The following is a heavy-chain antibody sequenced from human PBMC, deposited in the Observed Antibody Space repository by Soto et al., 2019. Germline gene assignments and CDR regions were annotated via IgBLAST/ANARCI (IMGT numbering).Heavy chain of an antibody. CDR2: IWYDGSEK. D-gene: IGHD3-16*01. CDR1: GFPFSSHG. Sequence: GGSLRLSCAASGFPFSSHGMHWVRQAPGKGLEWVAVIWYDGSEKKYADSVKGRWTISRDNSKNTLHLQMNSLRVEDTAVYYCARWGDDKALDYWGQGALVTVSS. J-gene: IGHJ4*02. V-gene: IGHV3-33*01. CDR3: ARWGDDKALDY.